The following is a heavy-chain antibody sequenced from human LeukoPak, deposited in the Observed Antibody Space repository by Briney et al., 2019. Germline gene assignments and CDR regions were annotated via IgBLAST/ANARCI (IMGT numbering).Heavy chain of an antibody. V-gene: IGHV7-4-1*02. CDR3: ARDAGEILWFGESKDAFDI. Sequence: ASVKVSCKASGYTFTSYAMNWVRQAPGQGLEWMGWINTNTGNPTYAQGFTGRFVFSLDTSVSTAYLQISSLKAEDTAVYYCARDAGEILWFGESKDAFDIWGQGTMVTVSS. J-gene: IGHJ3*02. CDR1: GYTFTSYA. CDR2: INTNTGNP. D-gene: IGHD3-10*01.